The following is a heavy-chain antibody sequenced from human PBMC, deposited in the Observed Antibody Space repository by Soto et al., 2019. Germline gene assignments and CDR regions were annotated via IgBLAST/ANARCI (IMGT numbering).Heavy chain of an antibody. D-gene: IGHD2-8*01. CDR2: IYSGGST. Sequence: VQLVESGGDLVQPGGSLRLSCAASGITVSNNYMSWVRQAPGKGLEWVSVIYSGGSTYYADSVKGRFTISRDNSKNTGALQINCLRTEDTAVYYCARMYDGGQGSLVTVSS. CDR1: GITVSNNY. V-gene: IGHV3-66*01. J-gene: IGHJ4*02. CDR3: ARMYD.